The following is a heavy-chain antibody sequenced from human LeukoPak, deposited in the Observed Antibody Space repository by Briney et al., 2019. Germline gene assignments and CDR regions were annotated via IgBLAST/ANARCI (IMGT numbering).Heavy chain of an antibody. Sequence: GGSLRLSCAASGFTFSSYEMNWVRQAPGKGLEWVSYISSSGSTILYADSVKGRFSTSRDNAKNLLFLQMNSLRAGDTAVYYCAREKASTTGTTDYDYWGQGTLVTVSS. J-gene: IGHJ4*02. CDR3: AREKASTTGTTDYDY. CDR2: ISSSGSTI. CDR1: GFTFSSYE. V-gene: IGHV3-48*03. D-gene: IGHD1-1*01.